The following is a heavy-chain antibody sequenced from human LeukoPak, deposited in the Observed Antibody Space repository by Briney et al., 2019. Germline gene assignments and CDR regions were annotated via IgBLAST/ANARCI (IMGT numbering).Heavy chain of an antibody. CDR3: AKDLNYFDSSSSESY. V-gene: IGHV3-23*01. D-gene: IGHD3-22*01. CDR1: GFTFSSYA. CDR2: ISGSGGST. Sequence: GGSLRLSCAASGFTFSSYAMSWARQTPGKGLEWVSAISGSGGSTYYADSVKGRFTISRDNSKNTLYLQMNSLRAEDTALYYCAKDLNYFDSSSSESYWGQGTQVTVSS. J-gene: IGHJ4*02.